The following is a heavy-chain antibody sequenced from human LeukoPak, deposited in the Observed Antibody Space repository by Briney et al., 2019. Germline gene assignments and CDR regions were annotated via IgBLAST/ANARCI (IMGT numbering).Heavy chain of an antibody. D-gene: IGHD3-3*01. V-gene: IGHV5-51*01. J-gene: IGHJ4*02. Sequence: GESLKISCKHSGYSFTSYWIGWVRQMPGKGLEWMGIIYPDDSDTRYSPSFQGQVTISADKSISTAYLQWSSLKASDTAMYYCARHDYDFWSGYPADYWGQGTLVIVSS. CDR3: ARHDYDFWSGYPADY. CDR2: IYPDDSDT. CDR1: GYSFTSYW.